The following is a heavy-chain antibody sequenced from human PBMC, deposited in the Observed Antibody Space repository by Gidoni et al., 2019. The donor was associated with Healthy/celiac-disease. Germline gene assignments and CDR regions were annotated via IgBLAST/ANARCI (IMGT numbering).Heavy chain of an antibody. CDR1: GFTFSSYG. D-gene: IGHD3-9*01. V-gene: IGHV3-33*01. CDR2: IWYDGSNK. Sequence: QVQLVESGGGVVQPGRSLRLSCAASGFTFSSYGMHWVRQAPGKGLEWVAVIWYDGSNKYYADSVKGRFTISRDNSKNTLYLQMNSLRAEDTAVYYCARADYVLRYFDWSQNWFDPWGQGTLVTVSS. J-gene: IGHJ5*02. CDR3: ARADYVLRYFDWSQNWFDP.